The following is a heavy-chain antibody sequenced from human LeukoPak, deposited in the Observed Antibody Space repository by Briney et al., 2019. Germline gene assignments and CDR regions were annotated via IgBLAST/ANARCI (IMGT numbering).Heavy chain of an antibody. J-gene: IGHJ3*01. CDR2: IRHDGSHH. CDR3: AKVRLLGALDDAFDV. D-gene: IGHD3-16*01. Sequence: GGSLRLSCAASGFGFSSYAMHWVRQAPGKGLEWVAFIRHDGSHHYHGDSVKGRFTISRDNSKKTLYLEMTSLGPEDTAVYYCAKVRLLGALDDAFDVWGQGTMVTV. CDR1: GFGFSSYA. V-gene: IGHV3-30*02.